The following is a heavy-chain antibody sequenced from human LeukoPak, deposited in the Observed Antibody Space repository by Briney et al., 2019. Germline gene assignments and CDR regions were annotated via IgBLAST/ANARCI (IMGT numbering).Heavy chain of an antibody. Sequence: PSETLSLTCTVSGGSISSGSYYWSWIRQPAGKGLEWIGRIYTSGSTNYNPSLKSRVTISVDTSKNQFSLKLSSVTAADTAVYYCARVGAAPAAGSVDYWGQGTLVTVSS. CDR2: IYTSGST. CDR1: GGSISSGSYY. D-gene: IGHD6-6*01. V-gene: IGHV4-61*02. J-gene: IGHJ4*02. CDR3: ARVGAAPAAGSVDY.